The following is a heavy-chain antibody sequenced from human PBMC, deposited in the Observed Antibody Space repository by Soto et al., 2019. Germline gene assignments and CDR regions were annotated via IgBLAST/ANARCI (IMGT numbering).Heavy chain of an antibody. Sequence: PGGSLRLSCAASGFTFDDYTMHWVRQAPGKGLEWVSLISWDGGSTYYADSVKGRFTISRDNSKNSLYLQMNSLRTEDTALYYCAKDLRYGPSGYYYYGMDVWGQGTTVTVSS. CDR2: ISWDGGST. V-gene: IGHV3-43*01. D-gene: IGHD1-20*01. J-gene: IGHJ6*02. CDR3: AKDLRYGPSGYYYYGMDV. CDR1: GFTFDDYT.